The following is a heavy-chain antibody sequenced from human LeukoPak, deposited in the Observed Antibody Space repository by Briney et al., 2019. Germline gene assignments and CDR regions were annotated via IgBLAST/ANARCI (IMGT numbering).Heavy chain of an antibody. D-gene: IGHD3-10*01. CDR2: IYYSGST. J-gene: IGHJ3*02. V-gene: IGHV4-59*01. CDR1: GDSISNFY. CDR3: ARDNRLWSSSGDAFDI. Sequence: SETLSLTCTVSGDSISNFYWAWIRQPAGKGLEWIGYIYYSGSTNYNPSLKSRVTISVDTSKNQFSLKLSSVTAADTAVYYCARDNRLWSSSGDAFDIWGQGTMVTVSS.